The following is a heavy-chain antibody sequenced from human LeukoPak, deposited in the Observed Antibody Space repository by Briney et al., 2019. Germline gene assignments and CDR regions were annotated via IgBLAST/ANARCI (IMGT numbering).Heavy chain of an antibody. J-gene: IGHJ4*02. CDR1: GYTFTSYA. D-gene: IGHD3-10*01. CDR3: ARGSYYYGSGSYYYPGIDY. Sequence: GASVKVSCKASGYTFTSYAISWVRQAPGQGLEWMGGIIPIFGTANYAQKFQGRVTITADESTSTAYMELSSLRSEDTAVYYCARGSYYYGSGSYYYPGIDYWGQGTLVTVSS. V-gene: IGHV1-69*13. CDR2: IIPIFGTA.